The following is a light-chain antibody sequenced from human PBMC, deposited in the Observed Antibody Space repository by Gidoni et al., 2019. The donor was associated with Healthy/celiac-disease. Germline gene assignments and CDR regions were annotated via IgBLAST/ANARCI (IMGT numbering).Light chain of an antibody. CDR3: QQYDNLSG. CDR1: QDISNY. J-gene: IGKJ3*01. V-gene: IGKV1-33*01. Sequence: DIQMTQSPSSLSASVGDRVTITCQASQDISNYLNWYQQKPGKAPKLLIYDASNLETGVPSRFSGSGSGTDFSFTISSLQPEDIATYFCQQYDNLSGFGPGTKVEIK. CDR2: DAS.